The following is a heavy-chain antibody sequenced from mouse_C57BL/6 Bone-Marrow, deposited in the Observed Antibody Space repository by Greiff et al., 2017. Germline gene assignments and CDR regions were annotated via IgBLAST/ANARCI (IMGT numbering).Heavy chain of an antibody. Sequence: EVMLVESGGGLVQPGGSLSLSCAASGFTFTDYYMSWVRQPPGKALEWLGFIRNKANGYTTEYSASVKGRFTISRDNSQSILYLQMHALRAEDSATYYCARYSGNYYAMDDWGQGTSVTVSS. J-gene: IGHJ4*01. CDR1: GFTFTDYY. V-gene: IGHV7-3*01. CDR2: IRNKANGYTT. CDR3: ARYSGNYYAMDD.